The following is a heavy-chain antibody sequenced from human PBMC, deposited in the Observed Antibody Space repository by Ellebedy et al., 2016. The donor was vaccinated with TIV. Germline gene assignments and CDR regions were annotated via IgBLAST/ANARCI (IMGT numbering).Heavy chain of an antibody. CDR3: ARRYFNYYYYGMDV. CDR2: IYSTGDT. V-gene: IGHV4-59*11. D-gene: IGHD2/OR15-2a*01. CDR1: GGSIISHY. Sequence: MPSETLSLTCTVSGGSIISHYWSWIRQPPGGGLEWIGYIYSTGDTYYNPSLKSRATISIDTSKSQFSLELRSVTAADTAVYYCARRYFNYYYYGMDVWGQGTTVTVSS. J-gene: IGHJ6*02.